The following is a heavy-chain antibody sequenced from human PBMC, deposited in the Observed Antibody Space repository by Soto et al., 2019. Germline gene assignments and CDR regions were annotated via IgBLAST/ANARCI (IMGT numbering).Heavy chain of an antibody. V-gene: IGHV4-39*01. CDR1: GDSISSSSYS. D-gene: IGHD3-9*01. CDR2: IYYVVNT. CDR3: VRFWPPPDYNILTVYTDAFDY. Sequence: SETLSLTCIVSGDSISSSSYSWAWIRQPPGKGLEWIGTIYYVVNTYYNPSLKSRVTISVDTSKNQFSLELTSVTAADTAVYYCVRFWPPPDYNILTVYTDAFDYWCQGILVTVS. J-gene: IGHJ4*02.